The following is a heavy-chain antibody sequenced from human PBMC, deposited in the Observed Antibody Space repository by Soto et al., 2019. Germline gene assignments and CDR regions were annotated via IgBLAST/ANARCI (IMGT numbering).Heavy chain of an antibody. Sequence: QVQLQESGPGLVKSSQTLSLTCTVSGGSISSDGNYWSWIRQHPGKGLEWIGYIYYSGSTYYNPSLKSRVTISVDTSKNQFSLKLNSVTAADTAVYYCARARMVRRIIYYYGMDVWGQGTTVTVSS. J-gene: IGHJ6*02. D-gene: IGHD3-10*01. V-gene: IGHV4-31*03. CDR3: ARARMVRRIIYYYGMDV. CDR2: IYYSGST. CDR1: GGSISSDGNY.